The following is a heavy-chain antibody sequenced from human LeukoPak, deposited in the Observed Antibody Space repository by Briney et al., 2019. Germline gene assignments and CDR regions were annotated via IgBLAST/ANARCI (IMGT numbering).Heavy chain of an antibody. J-gene: IGHJ6*02. CDR3: VRDVSRRIGMDV. V-gene: IGHV3-21*01. CDR1: GFSFNSYT. CDR2: ISPVSSYT. Sequence: GGSLRLSCLASGFSFNSYTMNWVREAPGKGLEWVSTISPVSSYTWYAESVKGRFTISRDNPKNSLYLQMDSLRAEDTAVYYCVRDVSRRIGMDVWGQGTTVTVSS. D-gene: IGHD2/OR15-2a*01.